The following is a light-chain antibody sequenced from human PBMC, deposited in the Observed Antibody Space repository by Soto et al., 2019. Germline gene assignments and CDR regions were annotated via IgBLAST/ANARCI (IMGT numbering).Light chain of an antibody. J-gene: IGKJ4*01. V-gene: IGKV1-27*01. Sequence: DIQMTQSPSSLSASVGDRVTITCRASQGISNYLAWYQLKPGKVPKLLIYAASTLQSGVPSRFSGSGSGTDFTLTISSLQPEDDATYYCQKYSSVPLTFGGGTKVEI. CDR1: QGISNY. CDR3: QKYSSVPLT. CDR2: AAS.